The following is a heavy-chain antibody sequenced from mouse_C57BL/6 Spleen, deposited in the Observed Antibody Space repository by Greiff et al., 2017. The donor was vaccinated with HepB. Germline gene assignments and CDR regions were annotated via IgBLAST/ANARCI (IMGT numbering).Heavy chain of an antibody. CDR3: TGGYFDV. CDR1: GFTFSNYW. V-gene: IGHV6-3*01. CDR2: IRLKSDNYAT. Sequence: EVKLVESGGGLVQPGGSMKLSCVASGFTFSNYWMNWVRQSPEKVLEWVAQIRLKSDNYATHYAESVKGRFTISRDDSKSSVYMQMNNLRAEDTGIYYCTGGYFDVWGTGTTVTVSS. J-gene: IGHJ1*03.